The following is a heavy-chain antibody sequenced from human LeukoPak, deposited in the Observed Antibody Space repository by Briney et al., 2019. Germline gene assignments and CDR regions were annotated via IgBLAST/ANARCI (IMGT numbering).Heavy chain of an antibody. CDR3: ARESRANNWNDEWYWFDP. CDR2: INPNSGGT. CDR1: GYTFTGYY. V-gene: IGHV1-2*04. J-gene: IGHJ5*02. Sequence: ASVKVSCKASGYTFTGYYMHWVRQAPGQGLEWMGWINPNSGGTNYAQKFQGWVTMTRDTSISTAYMELSRLRSDDTAMYYCARESRANNWNDEWYWFDPWGQGTLVTVSS. D-gene: IGHD1-1*01.